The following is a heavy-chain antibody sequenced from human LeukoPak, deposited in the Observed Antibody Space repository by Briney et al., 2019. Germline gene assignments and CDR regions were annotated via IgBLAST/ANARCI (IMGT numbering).Heavy chain of an antibody. Sequence: QSGGSLRLSCAASGFTFSSYGMHWVRQAPGKGLEWVAFIRYDGSNKYYADSVKGRFTISRDNSKNTLYLQMNSLRAEDTAVYYCAKDLYGLSYDFWSGLDYWGQGTLVTVSS. CDR1: GFTFSSYG. CDR3: AKDLYGLSYDFWSGLDY. J-gene: IGHJ4*02. CDR2: IRYDGSNK. D-gene: IGHD3-3*01. V-gene: IGHV3-30*02.